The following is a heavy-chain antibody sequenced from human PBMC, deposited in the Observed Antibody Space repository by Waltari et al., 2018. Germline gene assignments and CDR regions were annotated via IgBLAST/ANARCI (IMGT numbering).Heavy chain of an antibody. Sequence: EVQLLESGGGLVQPGGSLRLSCAASGFTFSSYAMSWVRQAPGKGLEWVPAISASGGSTYYADSVKGRFTTSRENPKNTLHLQRTSLRVEHTAVYYCAKTPPYSSSWYLLAYWRQGTLVTVSS. J-gene: IGHJ4*02. CDR1: GFTFSSYA. CDR2: ISASGGST. CDR3: AKTPPYSSSWYLLAY. D-gene: IGHD6-13*01. V-gene: IGHV3-23*01.